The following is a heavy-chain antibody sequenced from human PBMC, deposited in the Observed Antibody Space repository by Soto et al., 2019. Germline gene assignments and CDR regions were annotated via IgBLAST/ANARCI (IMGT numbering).Heavy chain of an antibody. CDR3: AKVAPGRECRAY. Sequence: EVQLLESGGGLVQPGGSLRLSCAASGFTFSSYAMSWVRQAPGKGLEWVSAISGSGGSTYYADSVKGRFTISRDNSKNTLYLQMTSLRDADTAVYSCAKVAPGRECRAYWGRGTLVTVSS. CDR1: GFTFSSYA. CDR2: ISGSGGST. J-gene: IGHJ1*01. V-gene: IGHV3-23*01.